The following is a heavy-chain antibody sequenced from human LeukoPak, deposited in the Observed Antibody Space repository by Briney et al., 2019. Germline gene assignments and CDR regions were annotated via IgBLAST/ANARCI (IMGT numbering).Heavy chain of an antibody. CDR1: GFTFSQYW. CDR2: IKQGGSEK. D-gene: IGHD5-24*01. Sequence: GGSLRLSCAASGFTFSQYWMSWVRQAPGKGLEWVANIKQGGSEKHYVDSVKGRFIISNDNTKNSLVLQISSLRGQDRVLYCCAREPSKRWFDNWGQGTRVIVSS. V-gene: IGHV3-7*01. J-gene: IGHJ4*02. CDR3: AREPSKRWFDN.